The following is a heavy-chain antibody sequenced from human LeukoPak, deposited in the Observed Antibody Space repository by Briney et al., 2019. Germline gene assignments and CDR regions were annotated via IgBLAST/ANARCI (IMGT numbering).Heavy chain of an antibody. D-gene: IGHD4-17*01. J-gene: IGHJ4*02. CDR3: AMGETVTTPPRDY. V-gene: IGHV1-18*01. Sequence: ASVKVSCKASGYTFTSYGFTWVRQAPGQGLEWMGWISGYNGNTNYAQKLQGRVTMTTDTSTSTAYMELTSLRSDDTAVYYCAMGETVTTPPRDYWGQGTLVTVSS. CDR1: GYTFTSYG. CDR2: ISGYNGNT.